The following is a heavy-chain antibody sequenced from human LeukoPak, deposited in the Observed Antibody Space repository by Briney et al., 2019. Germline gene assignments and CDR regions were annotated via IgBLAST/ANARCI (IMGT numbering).Heavy chain of an antibody. V-gene: IGHV3-11*01. CDR1: GFTFTDYH. Sequence: PGGSLRLSCAAFGFTFTDYHMSWIRQAPGKGLESVSYISPGGGSKYFADSVKGRFTISRDNAKNSLYLQMNSLTAEDTAVYYCAGGRDTAVAGPGGYFDYWAQGTLVTVSS. CDR3: AGGRDTAVAGPGGYFDY. D-gene: IGHD6-19*01. CDR2: ISPGGGSK. J-gene: IGHJ4*02.